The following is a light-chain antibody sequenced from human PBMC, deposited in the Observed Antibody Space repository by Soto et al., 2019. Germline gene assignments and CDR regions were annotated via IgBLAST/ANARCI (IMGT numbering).Light chain of an antibody. CDR1: QSVSSY. CDR3: QQRSNWPT. Sequence: EIVLTQSPATLSLSPGERATLSCRASQSVSSYLAWYQQKPGQAPRLLIYDASNRATGIPARFSGSGSGTEFTLTISSLEPEDFVVYYCQQRSNWPTFGGGTKVEIK. J-gene: IGKJ4*01. V-gene: IGKV3-11*01. CDR2: DAS.